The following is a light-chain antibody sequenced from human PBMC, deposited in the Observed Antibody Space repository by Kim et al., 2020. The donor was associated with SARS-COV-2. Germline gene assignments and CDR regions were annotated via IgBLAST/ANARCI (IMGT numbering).Light chain of an antibody. CDR3: QQYYDWPT. V-gene: IGKV3-15*01. CDR2: GAS. CDR1: QSVSIN. Sequence: EIVMTQSPATLSVSPGERATLSCRASQSVSINLAWYQQKPGQAPRLLLYGASTRATGIPARFSGGRSGTEFTLTISSLQSEDFAVYYCQQYYDWPTFGQGTKVDIK. J-gene: IGKJ1*01.